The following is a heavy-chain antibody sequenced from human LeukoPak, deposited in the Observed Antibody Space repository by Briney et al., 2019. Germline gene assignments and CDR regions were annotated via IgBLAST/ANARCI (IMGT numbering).Heavy chain of an antibody. CDR2: ISAYNGNT. CDR3: ARATLLDCSSTSCSFDY. V-gene: IGHV1-18*01. J-gene: IGHJ4*02. Sequence: ASVKVSCKAPGYTFTSYGISWVRQAPGQGLEWMGWISAYNGNTNYAQKLQGRVTMTTDTSTSTAYMELRSLRSDDTAVYYCARATLLDCSSTSCSFDYWGQGTLVTVSS. CDR1: GYTFTSYG. D-gene: IGHD2-2*01.